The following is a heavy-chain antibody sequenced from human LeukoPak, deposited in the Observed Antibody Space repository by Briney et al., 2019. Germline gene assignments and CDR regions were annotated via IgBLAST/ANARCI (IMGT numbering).Heavy chain of an antibody. CDR1: GYIFTNYA. V-gene: IGHV7-4-1*02. Sequence: ASVTVSCKASGYIFTNYAINWMRQAPGQGLEWMGWITTSTGNPTYAQGFTGRFVFSSDTSVSTAYLQISSLRAEDTAVYYCARDPYAPPSSDLQRFDSWGQGTLVTVSS. CDR3: ARDPYAPPSSDLQRFDS. CDR2: ITTSTGNP. J-gene: IGHJ5*01. D-gene: IGHD6-19*01.